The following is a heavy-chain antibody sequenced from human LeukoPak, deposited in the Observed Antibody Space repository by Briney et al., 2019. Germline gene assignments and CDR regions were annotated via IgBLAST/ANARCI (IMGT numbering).Heavy chain of an antibody. CDR2: ISSSSSYI. Sequence: GGSLRLSCAASGFTFSSYSMNWVRQAPGKGLEWVSSISSSSSYIYYADSVKGRFTISRDNSKNTLYLQMNSLRAEDTAVYYCAKDRSSGWHDYWGQGTLVTVSS. V-gene: IGHV3-21*04. D-gene: IGHD6-19*01. J-gene: IGHJ4*02. CDR3: AKDRSSGWHDY. CDR1: GFTFSSYS.